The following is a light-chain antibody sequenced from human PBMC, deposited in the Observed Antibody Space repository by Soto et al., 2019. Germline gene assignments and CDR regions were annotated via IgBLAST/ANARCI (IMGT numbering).Light chain of an antibody. Sequence: DVVMTQSPLSLPVTLGQPASISCTSSQSLIHSVGSTYLSWFQQRPGQSPRRLIYEVSDRDSGVPDRFSGSGSGTDFTLKISRVEADDVGVYYCIQGTHWPWTFGQGTEVEIK. CDR1: QSLIHSVGSTY. CDR2: EVS. J-gene: IGKJ1*01. CDR3: IQGTHWPWT. V-gene: IGKV2-30*02.